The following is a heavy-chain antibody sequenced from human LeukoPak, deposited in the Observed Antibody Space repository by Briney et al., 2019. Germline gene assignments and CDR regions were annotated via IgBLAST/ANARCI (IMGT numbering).Heavy chain of an antibody. V-gene: IGHV3-33*06. J-gene: IGHJ4*02. Sequence: PGGSLRLSCAASGFTFSSYGMHWVRQAPGKGLEWVAVIWYDGSNKYYAVSVKGRFTISRDNSKNTLYLQMNSLRAEDTAVYYCAKDRVVIMPASLNYWGQGTLVTVSS. CDR2: IWYDGSNK. CDR3: AKDRVVIMPASLNY. CDR1: GFTFSSYG. D-gene: IGHD2-21*01.